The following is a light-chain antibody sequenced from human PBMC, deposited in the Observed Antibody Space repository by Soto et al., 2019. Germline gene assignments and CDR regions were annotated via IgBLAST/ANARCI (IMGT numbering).Light chain of an antibody. CDR3: QQRSTGPPLS. J-gene: IGKJ4*01. CDR2: DAS. Sequence: EIVLTQSPDTLSLSPGERATLPCRASQSVDNYLAWYQQRPGQAPRLLIYDASNRASGIPARFSGSGSGTDFTLTISSLEPEDFAVYYCQQRSTGPPLSFGVGTKVDIK. V-gene: IGKV3-11*01. CDR1: QSVDNY.